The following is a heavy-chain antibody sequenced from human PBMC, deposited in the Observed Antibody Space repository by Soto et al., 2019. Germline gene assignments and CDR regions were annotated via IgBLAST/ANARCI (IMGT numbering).Heavy chain of an antibody. D-gene: IGHD1-1*01. CDR1: GYTFTSYA. V-gene: IGHV1-3*01. CDR3: ACTRSLDY. CDR2: INAGNGNT. J-gene: IGHJ4*02. Sequence: QVQLVQSGAEVKKPGASVKVSCKASGYTFTSYAMHWVRQAPGKRLEWMGWINAGNGNTKYSQKFQGRVTITRDTSASADYMELSSLRSEDTAVYYCACTRSLDYWGQGTLVTVSS.